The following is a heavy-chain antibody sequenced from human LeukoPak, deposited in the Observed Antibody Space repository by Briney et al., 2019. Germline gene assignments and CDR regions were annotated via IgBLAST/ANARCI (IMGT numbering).Heavy chain of an antibody. CDR3: AGFSGWSNYYYYGMDV. CDR1: GYTFTSYA. D-gene: IGHD6-19*01. CDR2: INTNTGNP. V-gene: IGHV7-4-1*02. J-gene: IGHJ6*02. Sequence: ASVKVSCKASGYTFTSYAMNWVRQAPGQGLEWMGWINTNTGNPTYAQGFTGRFVFSLDTSVSTAYLQISSLKAEDTAVYYCAGFSGWSNYYYYGMDVWGQGTTVTVSS.